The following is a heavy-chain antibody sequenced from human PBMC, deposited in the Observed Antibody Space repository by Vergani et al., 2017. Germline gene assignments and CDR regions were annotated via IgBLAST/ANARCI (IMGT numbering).Heavy chain of an antibody. CDR2: ISSSSSYI. CDR1: GFTFSSYS. J-gene: IGHJ4*02. CDR3: AKVGDDYGDYSHLDY. D-gene: IGHD4-17*01. Sequence: EVQLVESGGGLVKPGGSLRLSCAASGFTFSSYSMNWVRQAPGKGLEWVSSISSSSSYIYYADSVKGRFTISRDNSKNTLYLQMNSLRAEDTAVYYCAKVGDDYGDYSHLDYWGQGTLVTVSS. V-gene: IGHV3-21*01.